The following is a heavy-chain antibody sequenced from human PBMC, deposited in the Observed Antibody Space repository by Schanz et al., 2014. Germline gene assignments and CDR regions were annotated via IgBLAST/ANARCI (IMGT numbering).Heavy chain of an antibody. CDR3: ARLDSSSWYPRY. CDR2: ISGSGVTI. J-gene: IGHJ4*02. Sequence: EVQLLESGGGFVQPGGSLRLSCVASGVTFSSYAMSWVRQTPGKGLEWVSVISGSGVTIYYADSVKGRFTISRDNSKNTLYLQMNSLRAEDTAVYYCARLDSSSWYPRYWGQGTLVTVSS. CDR1: GVTFSSYA. V-gene: IGHV3-23*01. D-gene: IGHD6-13*01.